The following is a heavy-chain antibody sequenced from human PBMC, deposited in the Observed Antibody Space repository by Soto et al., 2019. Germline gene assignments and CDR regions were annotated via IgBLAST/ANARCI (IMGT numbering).Heavy chain of an antibody. D-gene: IGHD3-16*02. CDR2: MNPNSGNT. J-gene: IGHJ4*02. Sequence: ASVKVSCNASGYTFTSYDINWVRQATGQGLEWMGWMNPNSGNTGYAQKFQSRVTMTRNTSISTAYMELSSLRSEDTAVYYCARGHRREGRVPSNYWGQGTLVTVSS. CDR3: ARGHRREGRVPSNY. V-gene: IGHV1-8*01. CDR1: GYTFTSYD.